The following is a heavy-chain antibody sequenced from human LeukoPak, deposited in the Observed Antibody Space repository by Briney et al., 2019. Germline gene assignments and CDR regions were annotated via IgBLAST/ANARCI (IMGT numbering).Heavy chain of an antibody. V-gene: IGHV3-66*02. Sequence: GGSLRLSCAASGFIVSSNYMSWVRQAPGKGLEWVSVTYSGGSTYCADSVKGRFTISRDKSKNTLFLQMNSLRVEDTAVYYCARGVHDFWSGFYFDYWGQGTLVTVSS. CDR3: ARGVHDFWSGFYFDY. D-gene: IGHD3-3*01. CDR1: GFIVSSNY. CDR2: TYSGGST. J-gene: IGHJ4*02.